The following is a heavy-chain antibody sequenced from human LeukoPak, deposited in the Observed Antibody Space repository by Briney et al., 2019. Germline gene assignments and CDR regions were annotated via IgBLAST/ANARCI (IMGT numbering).Heavy chain of an antibody. V-gene: IGHV3-48*01. Sequence: GGSLRLSCAASGFTFSSYAMSWVRQAPGKGLEWVSYISSSSSTIYYADSVKGRFTISRDNAKNSLYLQMNSLRAEDTAVYYCARAPGYGAAYYFDYWGQGTLVTVSS. CDR2: ISSSSSTI. D-gene: IGHD1-1*01. CDR3: ARAPGYGAAYYFDY. CDR1: GFTFSSYA. J-gene: IGHJ4*02.